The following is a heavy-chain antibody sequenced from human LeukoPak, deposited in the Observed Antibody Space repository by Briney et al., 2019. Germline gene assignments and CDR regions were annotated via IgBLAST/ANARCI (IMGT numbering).Heavy chain of an antibody. CDR1: GGSISSSNYY. CDR3: ARTASGVSGSLDY. Sequence: KASETLSLTCSVSGGSISSSNYYWSWIRQPAGKGLEWIGRIYTSESTNYNPSLKSRVTISVDTSKNQFSLKVSSVTAADTAVYYCARTASGVSGSLDYWGQGTLVTVSS. V-gene: IGHV4-61*02. J-gene: IGHJ4*02. D-gene: IGHD3-10*01. CDR2: IYTSEST.